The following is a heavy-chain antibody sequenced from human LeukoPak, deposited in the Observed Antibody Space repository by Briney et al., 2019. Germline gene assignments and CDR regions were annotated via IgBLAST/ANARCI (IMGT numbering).Heavy chain of an antibody. J-gene: IGHJ4*02. Sequence: PPGGSLRLSCAASGFTFSSYGMHWVRQAPGKGLEWLAVISYDGSNKYYADSVKGRFTISRDNSKSTLYLQMNSLRAEDTAVYYCAKDYLKPKTGTSPYFDYWGQGTLVTVSS. CDR3: AKDYLKPKTGTSPYFDY. V-gene: IGHV3-30*18. CDR1: GFTFSSYG. D-gene: IGHD1-1*01. CDR2: ISYDGSNK.